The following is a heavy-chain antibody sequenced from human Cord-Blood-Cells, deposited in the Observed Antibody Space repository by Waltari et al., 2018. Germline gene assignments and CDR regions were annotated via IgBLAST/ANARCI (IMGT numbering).Heavy chain of an antibody. Sequence: QLQLQESGPGLVKPSETLSLTCTVSGGAISSSSYYWGWIRQPPGKGLEWIGSIYYSGSTYYNPSLKSRVTISVDTSKNQFSLKLSSVTAADMAVYYCARQSLYGAPFDYWGQGTLVTVSS. J-gene: IGHJ4*02. CDR2: IYYSGST. D-gene: IGHD4-17*01. CDR1: GGAISSSSYY. CDR3: ARQSLYGAPFDY. V-gene: IGHV4-39*07.